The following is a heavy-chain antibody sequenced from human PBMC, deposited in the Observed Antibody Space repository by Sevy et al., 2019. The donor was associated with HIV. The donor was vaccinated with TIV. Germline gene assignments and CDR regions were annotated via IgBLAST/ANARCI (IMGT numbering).Heavy chain of an antibody. Sequence: GGSLRLSCAASGFTFSSYAMSWVRQAPGKGLEWVSAISGSGGSTYYADSVKGRFTICRDNSKNKLYMKMNSLRDEDKAVYYCAKFLSLAGTRGGICDYWGQGTLVTVSS. J-gene: IGHJ4*02. CDR1: GFTFSSYA. CDR2: ISGSGGST. CDR3: AKFLSLAGTRGGICDY. D-gene: IGHD6-19*01. V-gene: IGHV3-23*01.